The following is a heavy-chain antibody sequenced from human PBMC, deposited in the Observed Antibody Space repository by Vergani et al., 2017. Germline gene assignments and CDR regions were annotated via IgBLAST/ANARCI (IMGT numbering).Heavy chain of an antibody. CDR2: IYYSGST. CDR1: GGSVSSGSYY. Sequence: QVQLQESGPGLVKPSETLSLTCTVSGGSVSSGSYYWSWIRQPPGKGLEWIGYIYYSGSTNYNPPLKSRVTISVDTSKNQFSLKLSSVTAADTAVYYCAKGERKQLLPLDYWGQGTLVTVSS. V-gene: IGHV4-61*01. CDR3: AKGERKQLLPLDY. J-gene: IGHJ4*02. D-gene: IGHD6-19*01.